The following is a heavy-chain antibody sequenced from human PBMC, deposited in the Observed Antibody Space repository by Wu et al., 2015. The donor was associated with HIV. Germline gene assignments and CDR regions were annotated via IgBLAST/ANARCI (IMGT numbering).Heavy chain of an antibody. CDR3: AREGVGVGYYDSSGSPDAFDI. CDR1: GYTFTGYY. Sequence: QVQLVQSGAEVKKPGASVKVSCKASGYTFTGYYMHWVRQAPGQGLEWMGWINPNSGGTNYAQKFQGRVTMTRDTSISTAYMELSRLRSDDTAVYYCAREGVGVGYYDSSGSPDAFDIWGQGTMVTVSS. J-gene: IGHJ3*02. D-gene: IGHD3-22*01. V-gene: IGHV1-2*02. CDR2: INPNSGGT.